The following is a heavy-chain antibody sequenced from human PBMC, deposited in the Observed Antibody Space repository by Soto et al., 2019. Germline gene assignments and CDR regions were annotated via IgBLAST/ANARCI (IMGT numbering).Heavy chain of an antibody. CDR2: VKDGGST. CDR1: GGSLTGYY. Sequence: QVQLQQWGAGLLKPSETLSLTCTVTGGSLTGYYWSWIRQPPGKGLEWIGDVKDGGSTNYSPSLRGRVSISADTSKNHFSLRLNSVTAADTAVYFCARGQEGIVATHWDQGALVTASS. CDR3: ARGQEGIVATH. D-gene: IGHD5-12*01. J-gene: IGHJ4*02. V-gene: IGHV4-34*01.